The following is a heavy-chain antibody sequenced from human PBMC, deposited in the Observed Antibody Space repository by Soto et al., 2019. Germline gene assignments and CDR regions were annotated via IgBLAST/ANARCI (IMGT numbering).Heavy chain of an antibody. CDR3: VWGDSSGYRDAFDI. D-gene: IGHD3-22*01. CDR1: GGTFSSYA. CDR2: IIPIFGTA. Sequence: ASVKVSCKASGGTFSSYAISWVRQAPGQGLEWMGGIIPIFGTANYAQKFQGRVTITADESTSTAYMELSSLRSEDTAVYYCVWGDSSGYRDAFDIWGQGTMVTVSS. V-gene: IGHV1-69*13. J-gene: IGHJ3*02.